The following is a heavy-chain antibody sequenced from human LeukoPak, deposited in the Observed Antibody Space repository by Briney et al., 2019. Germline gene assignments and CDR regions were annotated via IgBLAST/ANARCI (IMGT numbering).Heavy chain of an antibody. D-gene: IGHD6-19*01. CDR3: ARQGSGWYQLYFDY. CDR2: ISDSGGIT. J-gene: IGHJ4*02. CDR1: GFTFSSYA. V-gene: IGHV3-23*01. Sequence: PGGSLRLSCAVSGFTFSSYAMSWVRQAPGEGLEWVSVISDSGGITYYADSVKGRFTISRDNSKNTLYLQMNSLRAEDTAVYYCARQGSGWYQLYFDYWGQGTLVTVSS.